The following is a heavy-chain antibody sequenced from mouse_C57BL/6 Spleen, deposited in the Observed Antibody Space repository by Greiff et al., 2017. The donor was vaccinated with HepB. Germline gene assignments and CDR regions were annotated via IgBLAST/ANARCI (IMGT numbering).Heavy chain of an antibody. CDR2: IRSKSNNYAT. CDR1: GFSFNTYA. J-gene: IGHJ3*01. V-gene: IGHV10-1*01. Sequence: EVQLVESGGGLVQPKGSLKLSCAASGFSFNTYAMNWVRQAPGKGLEWVARIRSKSNNYATYYADSVKDRFTISRDDSESMLYLQMNNLKTEDTAMYYCVRDLGAWFAYWGQGTLVTVSA. D-gene: IGHD4-1*01. CDR3: VRDLGAWFAY.